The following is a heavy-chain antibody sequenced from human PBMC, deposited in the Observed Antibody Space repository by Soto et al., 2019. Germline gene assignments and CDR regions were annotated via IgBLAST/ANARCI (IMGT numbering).Heavy chain of an antibody. J-gene: IGHJ5*02. CDR3: ARGFPLWFDP. D-gene: IGHD3-16*02. V-gene: IGHV1-69*02. Sequence: SVKVSCTASGCTFSSYTISWVRQAPGQGLEWMGRIIPILGIANYAQKFQGRVTITADKSTSTAYMELSSLRSEDTAVYYCARGFPLWFDPWGQGTLVTVSS. CDR1: GCTFSSYT. CDR2: IIPILGIA.